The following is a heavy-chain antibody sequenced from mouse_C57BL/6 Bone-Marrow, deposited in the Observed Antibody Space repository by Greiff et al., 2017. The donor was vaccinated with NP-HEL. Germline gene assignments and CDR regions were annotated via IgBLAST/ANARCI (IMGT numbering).Heavy chain of an antibody. D-gene: IGHD2-14*01. CDR1: GYTFTDYE. V-gene: IGHV1-15*01. J-gene: IGHJ2*01. Sequence: VQLQQSGAELARPGASVTLSCKASGYTFTDYEMHWVKQTPVHGLEWIGSIDPETGGTAYNQKFKGKAILTAAKSYSPAYMELRSLTCEDSAVCYCSDRNLDYWGQGTTLTVSS. CDR2: IDPETGGT. CDR3: SDRNLDY.